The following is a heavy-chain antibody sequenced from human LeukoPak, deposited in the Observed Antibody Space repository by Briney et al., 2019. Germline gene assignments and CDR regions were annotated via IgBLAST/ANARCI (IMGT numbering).Heavy chain of an antibody. CDR2: VRSEGNN. D-gene: IGHD3-22*01. CDR1: GFTFSSHG. V-gene: IGHV3-30*02. Sequence: QPGGSLRLSCAASGFTFSSHGIHWVRQAPGKGLEWVAFVRSEGNNVYAGSVKGRFTIFRDNSKDTVYLQMNSLRPEDSAVYYCAKDGVGPDSSGSFDYWGQGTLVTVSS. CDR3: AKDGVGPDSSGSFDY. J-gene: IGHJ4*02.